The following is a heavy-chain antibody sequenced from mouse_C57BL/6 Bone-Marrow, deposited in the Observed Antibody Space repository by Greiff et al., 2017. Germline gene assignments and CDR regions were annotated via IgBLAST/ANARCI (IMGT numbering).Heavy chain of an antibody. CDR1: GYSFTSYW. CDR3: ASDGYFDD. D-gene: IGHD2-3*01. Sequence: QVQLQQPGAELVKPGASVKVSCKASGYSFTSYWMHWVKQRPGQGLEWLGRIHPSDSDTNYNQQFTGKATLAVDTSSSPAYMQRSSLTSEDSAVYYCASDGYFDDWGKGTTLTVSS. CDR2: IHPSDSDT. V-gene: IGHV1-74*01. J-gene: IGHJ2*01.